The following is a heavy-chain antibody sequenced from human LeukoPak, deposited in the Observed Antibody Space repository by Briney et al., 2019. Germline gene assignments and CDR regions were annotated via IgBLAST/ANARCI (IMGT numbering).Heavy chain of an antibody. CDR2: LAYDGTNK. V-gene: IGHV3-30*04. J-gene: IGHJ6*03. CDR3: AREVVGATWYYYMDV. D-gene: IGHD1-26*01. CDR1: GFTFASYA. Sequence: GGSLRLSCAASGFTFASYAMHWVRQPPGKGLEWVTLLAYDGTNKQYADSVKGRFTISRDNANNSVYLQMNSLRAEDTAVYYCAREVVGATWYYYMDVWGKGTKVTVSS.